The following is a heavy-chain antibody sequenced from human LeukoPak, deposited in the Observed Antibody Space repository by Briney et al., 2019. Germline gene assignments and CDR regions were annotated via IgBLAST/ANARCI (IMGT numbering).Heavy chain of an antibody. CDR3: ARLVGYSGYDWGHFDY. D-gene: IGHD5-12*01. CDR2: IYYSGST. Sequence: PSETLSLTCTVSGGSISSSSYYWGWIRQPPGKGLEWIGSIYYSGSTYYNPSLKSRVTISVDTSKNQFSLKLSSGTAADTAVYYCARLVGYSGYDWGHFDYWGQGTLVTVSS. CDR1: GGSISSSSYY. J-gene: IGHJ4*02. V-gene: IGHV4-39*01.